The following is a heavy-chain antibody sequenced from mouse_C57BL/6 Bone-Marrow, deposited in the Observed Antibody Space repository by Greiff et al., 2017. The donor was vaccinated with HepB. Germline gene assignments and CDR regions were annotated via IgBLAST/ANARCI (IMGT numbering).Heavy chain of an antibody. Sequence: DVMLVESGGGLVQPGGSLKLSCAASGFTFSDYYMYWVRQTPEKRLEWVAYISNGGGSTYYPDTVKGRFTISRDNAKNTLYLHMSRLKSEDTAMYYCARHGGLFDVYSFGYFDVWGTGTTVTVSS. CDR3: ARHGGLFDVYSFGYFDV. J-gene: IGHJ1*03. V-gene: IGHV5-12*01. CDR2: ISNGGGST. CDR1: GFTFSDYY. D-gene: IGHD2-3*01.